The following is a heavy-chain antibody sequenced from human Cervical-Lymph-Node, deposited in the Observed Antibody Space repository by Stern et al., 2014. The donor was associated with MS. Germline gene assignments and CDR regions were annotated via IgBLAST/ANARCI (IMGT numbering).Heavy chain of an antibody. V-gene: IGHV4-61*01. J-gene: IGHJ4*02. Sequence: MQLVESGPGLVKPSETLSLTCTVSGGSVNSGSYYWSWIRQPPGKGLEWIGYIYYSGTTSYNPSLTSRVTILIDTSKTQFSLKVSSVTAADTAVYYCARIKQSVPAGYFDYWGPGTLVSVSS. CDR3: ARIKQSVPAGYFDY. CDR1: GGSVNSGSYY. CDR2: IYYSGTT. D-gene: IGHD6-6*01.